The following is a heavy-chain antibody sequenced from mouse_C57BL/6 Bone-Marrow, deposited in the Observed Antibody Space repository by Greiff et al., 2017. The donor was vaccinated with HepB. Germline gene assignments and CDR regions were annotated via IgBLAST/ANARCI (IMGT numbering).Heavy chain of an antibody. Sequence: VQLQQSGAELVRPGSSVKLSCKASGYTFTSYWMDWVKQRPGQGLEWIGNIYPSDSETHYNQKFKDKATLTVDKSSSTAYMQLSSLTSEDSAVYYCAREFGTTVVWGQGTTLTVSS. D-gene: IGHD1-1*01. CDR2: IYPSDSET. CDR3: AREFGTTVV. J-gene: IGHJ2*01. V-gene: IGHV1-61*01. CDR1: GYTFTSYW.